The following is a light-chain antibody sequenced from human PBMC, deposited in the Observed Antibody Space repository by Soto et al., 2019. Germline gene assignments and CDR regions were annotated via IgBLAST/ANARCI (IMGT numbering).Light chain of an antibody. Sequence: SYELTQPPTVSVAPGKTATISCGGNNIGGQSVHWYQQKPGQAPVLIIYYDTSRPSGIPERFSGSNSGNTATLTISRVEAGDEADYYCQVWDSSSDHSVVFGGGTKLTVL. CDR3: QVWDSSSDHSVV. CDR1: NIGGQS. J-gene: IGLJ2*01. CDR2: YDT. V-gene: IGLV3-21*04.